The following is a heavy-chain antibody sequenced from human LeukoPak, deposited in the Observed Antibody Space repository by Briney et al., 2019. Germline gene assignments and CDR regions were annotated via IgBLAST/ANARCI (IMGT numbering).Heavy chain of an antibody. CDR3: AKDLDIVVVVAAAAPDAFDI. Sequence: GGSLRLSCAASGFTFSSYAMSWVRQAPGKGLEWVSAISGSGGSTYYADSVKGRFTISRDNSKNTLYLQMNSLRAEDTAVYYCAKDLDIVVVVAAAAPDAFDIWGQGTMVTVSS. J-gene: IGHJ3*02. CDR2: ISGSGGST. D-gene: IGHD2-15*01. V-gene: IGHV3-23*01. CDR1: GFTFSSYA.